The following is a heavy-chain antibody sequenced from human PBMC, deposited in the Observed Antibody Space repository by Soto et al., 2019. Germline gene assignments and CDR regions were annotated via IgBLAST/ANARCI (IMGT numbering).Heavy chain of an antibody. J-gene: IGHJ4*02. CDR1: GFTFSSYG. CDR2: ISYDGSNK. V-gene: IGHV3-30*18. CDR3: AKSIAAAHFDY. Sequence: PGGSLRLSCAASGFTFSSYGMHWVRQAPGKGLEWVAVISYDGSNKYYADSVKGRFTISRDNSKNTLYLQMNSLRAEDTAVYYCAKSIAAAHFDYWGQGTLVTVSS. D-gene: IGHD6-13*01.